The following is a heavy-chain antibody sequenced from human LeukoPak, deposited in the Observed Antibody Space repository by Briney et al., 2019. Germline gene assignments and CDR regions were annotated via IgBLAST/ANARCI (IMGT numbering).Heavy chain of an antibody. CDR3: AKEHNIAVAGTDGSGYFQH. CDR2: ISYDGSNK. CDR1: GFTFSSYG. D-gene: IGHD6-19*01. Sequence: GRSLRLSCAASGFTFSSYGMHWVRQAPGKGLEWVAVISYDGSNKYYADSVKGRFTISRDNSKNTLYLQMNSLRAEDTAVYYCAKEHNIAVAGTDGSGYFQHWGQGTLVTVSS. V-gene: IGHV3-30*18. J-gene: IGHJ1*01.